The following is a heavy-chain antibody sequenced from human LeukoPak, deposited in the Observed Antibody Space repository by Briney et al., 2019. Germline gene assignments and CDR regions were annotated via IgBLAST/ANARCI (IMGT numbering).Heavy chain of an antibody. Sequence: SETLSLTCTVSGYSISSGYYWCCIRQPPGERLELIGSIYHSGSTYYNPSLKSRVTISVDTSKNQFSLKLSSVTAADTAVYYCARDLRFDWYVQPDYWGQGTLVTVSS. J-gene: IGHJ4*02. CDR2: IYHSGST. CDR3: ARDLRFDWYVQPDY. V-gene: IGHV4-38-2*02. D-gene: IGHD3-9*01. CDR1: GYSISSGYY.